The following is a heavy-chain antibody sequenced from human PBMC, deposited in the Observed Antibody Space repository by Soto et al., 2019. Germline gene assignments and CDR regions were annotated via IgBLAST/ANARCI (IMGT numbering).Heavy chain of an antibody. D-gene: IGHD3-22*01. Sequence: SETLSLTCTVSAGSITTSYWSWIRQPLGKALEWIGYISYRGCTNYNPSLKSRLTISIDTSKSQISLKLTSMTTADTAVYYCASSGIVGREVNTWFDPWGQGTLVTVSS. CDR2: ISYRGCT. V-gene: IGHV4-59*01. CDR1: AGSITTSY. CDR3: ASSGIVGREVNTWFDP. J-gene: IGHJ5*02.